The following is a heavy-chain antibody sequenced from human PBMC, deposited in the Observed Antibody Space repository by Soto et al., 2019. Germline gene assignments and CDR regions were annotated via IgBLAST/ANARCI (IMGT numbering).Heavy chain of an antibody. CDR1: GGTFSSYA. CDR3: ARDMLAYSSSWYDLDY. Sequence: QVQLVQSGAEVKKPGSSVKVYCKASGGTFSSYAISWVRQAPGQGLEWMGGIIPIFGTANYAQKFQGRVTIAADESTSTAYMELSSLRSEDTAVYYCARDMLAYSSSWYDLDYWGQGTLVTVSS. D-gene: IGHD6-13*01. CDR2: IIPIFGTA. V-gene: IGHV1-69*12. J-gene: IGHJ4*02.